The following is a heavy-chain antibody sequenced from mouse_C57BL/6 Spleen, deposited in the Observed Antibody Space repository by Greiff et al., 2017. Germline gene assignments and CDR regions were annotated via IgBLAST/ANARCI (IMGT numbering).Heavy chain of an antibody. CDR3: ARGSDGYYYAMDY. D-gene: IGHD1-2*01. V-gene: IGHV7-3*01. Sequence: EVQGVESGGGLVQPGGSLSLSCAASGFTFTDYYMSWVRQPPGKALEWLGFIRNKANGYTTEYSASVKGRFTISRDNSQSILYLQMNALRAEDSATYYCARGSDGYYYAMDYGGRGTSVTVSS. J-gene: IGHJ4*01. CDR2: IRNKANGYTT. CDR1: GFTFTDYY.